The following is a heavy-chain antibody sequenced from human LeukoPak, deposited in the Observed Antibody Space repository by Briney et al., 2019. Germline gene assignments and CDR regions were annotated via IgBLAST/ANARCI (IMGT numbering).Heavy chain of an antibody. D-gene: IGHD5-18*01. CDR1: GGSFSGYY. V-gene: IGHV4-34*01. CDR2: INHSGST. J-gene: IGHJ4*02. Sequence: ETLSLTCAVYGGSFSGYYWSWIRQPPGKGLEWIGEINHSGSTNYNPSLKSRVTISVDTSKNQFSLKLSSVTAADTAVYYCARDADTAMVFDYWGQGTLVSVSS. CDR3: ARDADTAMVFDY.